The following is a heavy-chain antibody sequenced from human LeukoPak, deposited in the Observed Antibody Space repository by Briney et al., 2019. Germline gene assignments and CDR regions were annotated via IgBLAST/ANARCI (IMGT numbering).Heavy chain of an antibody. CDR2: IWYDGSNK. Sequence: GRSLRLSCAASGFTFSSYGMLWVRQAPGKGLEWVAVIWYDGSNKYYADSVKGRFTISRDNSKNTLYLQMNSLRAEDTAVYYCARGIAAAGIPGSWFDPWGQGTLVTVSS. V-gene: IGHV3-33*01. D-gene: IGHD6-13*01. CDR1: GFTFSSYG. CDR3: ARGIAAAGIPGSWFDP. J-gene: IGHJ5*02.